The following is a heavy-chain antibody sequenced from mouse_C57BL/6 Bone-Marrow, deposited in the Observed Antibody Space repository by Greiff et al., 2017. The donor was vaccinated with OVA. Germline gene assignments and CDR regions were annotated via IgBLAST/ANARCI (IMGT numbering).Heavy chain of an antibody. V-gene: IGHV1-15*01. Sequence: QVQLQQSGAELVRPGASVTLSCKASGYTFTDYEMHWVKQTPVHGLEWIGAIDPETGGTAYTQKFKGQDILTADNSSSTAYMELRCRTSEESSVYYFSYLMAYWGQGTLVTVSA. CDR3: SYLMAY. D-gene: IGHD5-5*01. CDR1: GYTFTDYE. CDR2: IDPETGGT. J-gene: IGHJ3*01.